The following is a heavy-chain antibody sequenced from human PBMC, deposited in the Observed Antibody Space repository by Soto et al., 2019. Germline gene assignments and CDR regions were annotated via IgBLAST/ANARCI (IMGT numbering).Heavy chain of an antibody. V-gene: IGHV1-69*01. CDR3: ARGGACGGDCYSPPEYFQH. CDR1: GGTFSSYA. D-gene: IGHD2-21*02. Sequence: QVQPVQSGAEVKKPGSSVKVSCKASGGTFSSYAISWVRQAPGQGLEWMGGIIPIFGTANYAQKFQGRVTITADESTSTAYMELSSLRSEDTAVYYCARGGACGGDCYSPPEYFQHWGQGTLVTVSS. J-gene: IGHJ1*01. CDR2: IIPIFGTA.